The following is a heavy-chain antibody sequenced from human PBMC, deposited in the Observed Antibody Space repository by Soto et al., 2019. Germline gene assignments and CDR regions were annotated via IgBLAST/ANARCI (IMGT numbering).Heavy chain of an antibody. J-gene: IGHJ4*02. CDR1: CGSFSGYY. V-gene: IGHV4-34*01. CDR3: ARGRTLITGTSLDY. D-gene: IGHD1-20*01. CDR2: INHRGST. Sequence: PWETLSLTCAVYCGSFSGYYWTWIRQPPGKGLEWLGEINHRGSTNYKPSLRSRVTISVDTSKNQLSLKVSSVTAADTAVYYCARGRTLITGTSLDYWGQGTLVTVSS.